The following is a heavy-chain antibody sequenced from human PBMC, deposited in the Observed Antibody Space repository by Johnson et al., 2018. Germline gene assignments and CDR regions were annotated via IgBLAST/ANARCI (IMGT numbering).Heavy chain of an antibody. J-gene: IGHJ6*02. CDR2: ISYHGSDT. CDR1: GFTFSDYA. CDR3: ARDITSHFSDYYALDV. Sequence: QVQLVESGGGVVQPGRSLRLSCAASGFTFSDYAMHWVRLAPGKGLEWVAVISYHGSDTHYADSVRGRFIISRDNSKNALSLQMNSLGGEDTAVYYCARDITSHFSDYYALDVWGQGTTVTVSS. V-gene: IGHV3-30*03. D-gene: IGHD2/OR15-2a*01.